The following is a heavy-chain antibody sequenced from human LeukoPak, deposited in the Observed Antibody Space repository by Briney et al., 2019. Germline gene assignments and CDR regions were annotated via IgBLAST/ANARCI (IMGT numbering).Heavy chain of an antibody. CDR1: GFTFSSYW. J-gene: IGHJ4*02. CDR3: ATETNGRHYDY. CDR2: INSDGSST. Sequence: GGSLRLSCAASGFTFSSYWMHWVRQAPGKGLVWVSRINSDGSSTSYADSVKGRFTISRDNAKNTLYLQMNSLRAEDTAVYYCATETNGRHYDYWGQGTLLTVSS. D-gene: IGHD1-14*01. V-gene: IGHV3-74*01.